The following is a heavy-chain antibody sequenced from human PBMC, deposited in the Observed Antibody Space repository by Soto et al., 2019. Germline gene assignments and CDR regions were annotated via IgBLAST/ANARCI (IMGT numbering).Heavy chain of an antibody. CDR2: INPSGGST. Sequence: RASVKVSCKASGYSFTNYHIHWGRQARGQGPEGMGVINPSGGSTNYAREFQGRVTMTRDTSTSTVCMELGRLRSEDTALYYCARDKASLIVVGGRSNFPVQSELDLWGQGTLFTSPQ. CDR1: GYSFTNYH. V-gene: IGHV1-46*01. CDR3: ARDKASLIVVGGRSNFPVQSELDL. D-gene: IGHD3-22*01. J-gene: IGHJ4*02.